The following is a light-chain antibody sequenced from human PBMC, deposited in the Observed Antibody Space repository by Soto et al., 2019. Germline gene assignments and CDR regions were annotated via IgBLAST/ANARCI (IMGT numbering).Light chain of an antibody. V-gene: IGLV1-44*01. CDR1: SSNIGSNT. Sequence: QSVLTQPPSASGTPGQRVTISCSGSSSNIGSNTVTWYQQVPGTAPKLLIYSNNQRPSGVPDRFSGSKSGTSASLAISGRQSEDEADYYCAAWDDSLNGPVFGGGTKLTVL. CDR3: AAWDDSLNGPV. J-gene: IGLJ3*02. CDR2: SNN.